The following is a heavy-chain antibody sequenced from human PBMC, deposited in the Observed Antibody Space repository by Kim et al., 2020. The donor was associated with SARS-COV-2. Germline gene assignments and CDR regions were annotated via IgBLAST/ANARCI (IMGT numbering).Heavy chain of an antibody. J-gene: IGHJ4*02. V-gene: IGHV3-9*01. CDR3: AKDRDGQPYYFDY. Sequence: GGSLRLSCAASGFTFDDYAMHWVRQAPGKGLEWVSGISWNSGSIGYADSVKGRFTISRDNAKNSLYLQMNSLRAEDTALYYCAKDRDGQPYYFDYWGQGTLVTVSS. CDR2: ISWNSGSI. CDR1: GFTFDDYA.